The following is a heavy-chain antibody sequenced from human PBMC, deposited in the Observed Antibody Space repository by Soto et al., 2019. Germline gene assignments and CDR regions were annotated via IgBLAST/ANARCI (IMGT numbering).Heavy chain of an antibody. CDR3: AKGDRVVVVAATRS. CDR2: ISGSGGDS. CDR1: GFTFSSYA. V-gene: IGHV3-23*01. Sequence: EVQLLESGGGLVQPGRSLRLSCAASGFTFSSYAMSWVRQAPGKGLDWVSTISGSGGDSDYAASVKGRFTISRDNSKNSLFLQMNSLRAEDTAVYYCAKGDRVVVVAATRSWGQGTLVIVSS. D-gene: IGHD2-15*01. J-gene: IGHJ5*02.